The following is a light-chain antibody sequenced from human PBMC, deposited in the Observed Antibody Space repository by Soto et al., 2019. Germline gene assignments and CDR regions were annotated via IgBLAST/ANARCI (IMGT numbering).Light chain of an antibody. J-gene: IGKJ1*01. V-gene: IGKV1-39*01. CDR3: QQSYTTPWK. Sequence: DIQMTQSPSSLSASVGDRVTITCRASQSISTYLNWYQQKPGKAPKVLLYGASILQTGVPSRFSGSGSGTDFTLTIRSLQPEDSATYYCQQSYTTPWKFVQGTKVDIK. CDR2: GAS. CDR1: QSISTY.